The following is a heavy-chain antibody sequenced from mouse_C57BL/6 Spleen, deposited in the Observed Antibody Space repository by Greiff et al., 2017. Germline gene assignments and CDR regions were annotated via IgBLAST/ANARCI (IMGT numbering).Heavy chain of an antibody. CDR3: AKVVARYFDV. CDR2: IDPSDSEP. V-gene: IGHV1-52*01. CDR1: GYTFTSYW. Sequence: QVQLQQPGAELVRPGSSVKLSCKASGYTFTSYWMHWVKQRPIQGLEWIGNIDPSDSEPHYNQKFKDKATLSVDKSSSTAYMQLSSLTSEDSAVYSCAKVVARYFDVWGTGTTVTVSS. J-gene: IGHJ1*03. D-gene: IGHD1-1*01.